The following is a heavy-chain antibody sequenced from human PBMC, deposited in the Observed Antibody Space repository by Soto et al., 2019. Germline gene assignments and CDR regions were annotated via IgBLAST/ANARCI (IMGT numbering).Heavy chain of an antibody. J-gene: IGHJ4*02. CDR1: GITFSGFW. CDR2: VDSAGSGT. Sequence: VPLVEAGGGSVQPGGSLRLSCVASGITFSGFWMHWVRQVPGKGLVWVARVDSAGSGTSYADSVKGRVTISRDNAKNTLSKQMDSLRVEDTAVYYCATVFEHWGQGSPVTVSS. CDR3: ATVFEH. V-gene: IGHV3-74*01.